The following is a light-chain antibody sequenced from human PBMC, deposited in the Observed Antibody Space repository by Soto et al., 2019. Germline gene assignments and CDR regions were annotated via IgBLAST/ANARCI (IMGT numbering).Light chain of an antibody. Sequence: DIQMTLYPSSLSASVGDRVTSTCRASPSFSSYLNCYQQKPGKAPTLLIYAESSLQSVFPSRFSSSGSGTEFTLNISSLQPEALAPYYCQQSYSTAHLFGPGTKVAIK. J-gene: IGKJ3*01. CDR3: QQSYSTAHL. CDR2: AES. CDR1: PSFSSY. V-gene: IGKV1-39*01.